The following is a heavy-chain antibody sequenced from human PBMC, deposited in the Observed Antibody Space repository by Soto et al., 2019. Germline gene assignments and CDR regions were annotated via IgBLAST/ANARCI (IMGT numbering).Heavy chain of an antibody. Sequence: GGSLRRSCAASGFTFDDYAMYWVRQVVGRGLELVSSISCNIGKIGCAESVKGRFRTSRDNAESSVCLQMKSLRPEDTALYYCVRLKGGYSYGTPFEYWGQGT. D-gene: IGHD5-18*01. CDR3: VRLKGGYSYGTPFEY. CDR1: GFTFDDYA. J-gene: IGHJ4*02. CDR2: ISCNIGKI. V-gene: IGHV3-9*01.